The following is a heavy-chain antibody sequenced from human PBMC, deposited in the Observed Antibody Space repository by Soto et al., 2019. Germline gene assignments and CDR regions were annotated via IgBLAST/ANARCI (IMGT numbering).Heavy chain of an antibody. D-gene: IGHD6-13*01. J-gene: IGHJ5*02. V-gene: IGHV4-61*01. CDR1: GGSVSSGSYY. Sequence: SETLSLTCTVSGGSVSSGSYYWSWIRQPPGKGLEWIGYVSYSGSTNYNPSLKSRVTISVDTSKNQFSLRLSSVTAADTAVYYCAREYKSGWYPWGQGTLVTVSS. CDR3: AREYKSGWYP. CDR2: VSYSGST.